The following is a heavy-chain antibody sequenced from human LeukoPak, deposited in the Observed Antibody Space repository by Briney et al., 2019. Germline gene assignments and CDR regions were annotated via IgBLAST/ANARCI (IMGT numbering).Heavy chain of an antibody. V-gene: IGHV4-39*01. J-gene: IGHJ3*01. D-gene: IGHD2-2*01. CDR2: IYYSGRT. CDR1: GGSISSSSYY. CDR3: ASPKTVPGFDL. Sequence: PSETLSLTRTVSGGSISSSSYYCGWVRQPPGKGLEWVGCIYYSGRTSYNPSIKSRVTISVDTSKNPFSLKLRCVTAADMVVYYCASPKTVPGFDLWRQRTRVSVSS.